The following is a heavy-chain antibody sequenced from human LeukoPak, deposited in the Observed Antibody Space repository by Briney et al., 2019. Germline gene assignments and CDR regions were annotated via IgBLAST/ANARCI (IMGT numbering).Heavy chain of an antibody. CDR2: IYSGGST. J-gene: IGHJ6*02. CDR3: ATGRDADSARGYYDMDV. D-gene: IGHD5-24*01. CDR1: GGSITGYY. V-gene: IGHV4-4*07. Sequence: SETLSLTCTVTGGSITGYYWTWIRQPAGKGLEWIGRIYSGGSTNYNPPLKSRVTMSVDTSKNQFSLKLSSVTAADTAVYYCATGRDADSARGYYDMDVWGQGTTVTVSS.